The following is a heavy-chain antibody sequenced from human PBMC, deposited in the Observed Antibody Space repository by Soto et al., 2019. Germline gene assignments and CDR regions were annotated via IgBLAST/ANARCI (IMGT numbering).Heavy chain of an antibody. Sequence: ASVKVSCKASGYTFTSYAMYWVRQAPGQRLEWMGWINAGNGNTKYSQKFQGRVTITRDTSASTAYMELSSLRSEDTAVYYCARGVAGPLHWFDPWGQGTLVTGSS. D-gene: IGHD6-19*01. V-gene: IGHV1-3*01. CDR3: ARGVAGPLHWFDP. J-gene: IGHJ5*02. CDR1: GYTFTSYA. CDR2: INAGNGNT.